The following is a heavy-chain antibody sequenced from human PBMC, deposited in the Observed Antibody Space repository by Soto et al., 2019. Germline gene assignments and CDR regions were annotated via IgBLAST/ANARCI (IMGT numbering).Heavy chain of an antibody. CDR1: GASISSSY. D-gene: IGHD3-22*01. CDR2: VHYSGGT. CDR3: ARVYYDSRRPPSSSDV. Sequence: SETLSLTCTVSGASISSSYWSCIRQSPGKGLEWIGYVHYSGGTKDNPSLNGRVSLSIDTSKNQFSLKLSSVAAADTAVYYCARVYYDSRRPPSSSDVCGPAPMLTVS. V-gene: IGHV4-59*01. J-gene: IGHJ3*01.